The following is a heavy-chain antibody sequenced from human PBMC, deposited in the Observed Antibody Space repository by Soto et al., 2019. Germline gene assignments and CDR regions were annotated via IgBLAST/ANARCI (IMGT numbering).Heavy chain of an antibody. D-gene: IGHD3-3*01. CDR1: GGSISSYY. J-gene: IGHJ6*02. Sequence: SETLSLTCTVSGGSISSYYWSWIRQPPGKGLEWIGYIYYSGSTNYNPSLKSRVTISVDTSKNQFSLKLSSVTAADTAVYYCARGKYYDFWSGLLGGMDVWGQGTTVTVS. V-gene: IGHV4-59*01. CDR2: IYYSGST. CDR3: ARGKYYDFWSGLLGGMDV.